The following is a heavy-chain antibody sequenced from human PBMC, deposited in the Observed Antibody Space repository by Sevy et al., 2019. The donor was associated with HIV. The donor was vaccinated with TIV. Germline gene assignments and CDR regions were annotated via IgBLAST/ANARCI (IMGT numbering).Heavy chain of an antibody. CDR1: GFTFSSYD. Sequence: GGSLRLSCAASGFTFSSYDMHWVRQATGGGLEWVSGISTTGDTFYLGFVKGRFTISRENAKNSFYLQMNSLRAGDTAVYYCARVVYYYDRTAPRVAQTRFDPWGQGTLVTVSS. J-gene: IGHJ5*02. V-gene: IGHV3-13*01. D-gene: IGHD3-22*01. CDR3: ARVVYYYDRTAPRVAQTRFDP. CDR2: ISTTGDT.